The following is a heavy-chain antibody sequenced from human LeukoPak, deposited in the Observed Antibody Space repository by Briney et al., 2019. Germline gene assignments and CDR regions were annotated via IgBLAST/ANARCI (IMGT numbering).Heavy chain of an antibody. D-gene: IGHD6-19*01. CDR1: GFTLSSYW. CDR2: INIDGSST. CDR3: VRDSSGLY. V-gene: IGHV3-74*01. J-gene: IGHJ4*02. Sequence: GGSLRLSCAGSGFTLSSYWMYWVRQAPGKGLVWVSGINIDGSSTTYADSVKGRFTISRDNAKNTLYLQMNSLRAEDTAVYFCVRDSSGLYWGQGTLVTVSS.